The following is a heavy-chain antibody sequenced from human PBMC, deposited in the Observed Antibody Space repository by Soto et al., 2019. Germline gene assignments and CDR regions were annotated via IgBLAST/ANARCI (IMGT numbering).Heavy chain of an antibody. J-gene: IGHJ4*02. V-gene: IGHV4-30-4*01. Sequence: SSETLSLTCTVSGGSIRSAGHYWSWIRQHPGKGLQWIGYISYSGSTFYNPSLKTRLAMSVDTSKNQFSVRLRSVTAADTAVYYCARDRAHFYESSGRLDLWGQGMLVTVSS. CDR3: ARDRAHFYESSGRLDL. CDR2: ISYSGST. CDR1: GGSIRSAGHY. D-gene: IGHD3-22*01.